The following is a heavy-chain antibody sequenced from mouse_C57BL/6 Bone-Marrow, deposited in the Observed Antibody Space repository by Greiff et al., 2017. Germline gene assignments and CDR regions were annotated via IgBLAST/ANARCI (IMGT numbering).Heavy chain of an antibody. CDR2: ISDGGSYT. D-gene: IGHD2-4*01. Sequence: EVQLVESGGGLVKPGGSLKLSCAASGFTFSSYAMSWVRQTPEKRLEWVATISDGGSYTYYPDNVKGRFTISRDNAKNNLYLQMSHLKSEDTAMYYCARVYDYDRAWFAYWGQGTLVTVSA. CDR3: ARVYDYDRAWFAY. V-gene: IGHV5-4*01. J-gene: IGHJ3*01. CDR1: GFTFSSYA.